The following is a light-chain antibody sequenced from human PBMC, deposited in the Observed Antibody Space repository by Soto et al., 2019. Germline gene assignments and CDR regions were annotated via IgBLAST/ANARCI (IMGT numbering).Light chain of an antibody. CDR1: QSISSW. V-gene: IGKV1-5*01. CDR2: DAS. CDR3: QQYNSYPWT. J-gene: IGKJ1*01. Sequence: DIQMTQSPSTLSASVGDRVTITCRASQSISSWLAWYQQRPGKAPKLLIYDASTLESGVPSRFSGSGSGTEFTLTISSLQPDDFASYYCQQYNSYPWTF.